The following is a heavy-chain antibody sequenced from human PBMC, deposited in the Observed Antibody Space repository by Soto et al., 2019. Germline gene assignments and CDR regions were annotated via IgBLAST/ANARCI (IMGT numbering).Heavy chain of an antibody. CDR1: GGTFSSYA. CDR3: ARAPPDYYDSSGYYYFDY. D-gene: IGHD3-22*01. Sequence: ASVKVSCKASGGTFSSYAISWVRQAPGQGLEWMGGIIPIFGTANYAQKFQGRVTITADESTSTAYMELSSLRSEDTAVYYCARAPPDYYDSSGYYYFDYWGQGTLVTVSS. V-gene: IGHV1-69*13. J-gene: IGHJ4*02. CDR2: IIPIFGTA.